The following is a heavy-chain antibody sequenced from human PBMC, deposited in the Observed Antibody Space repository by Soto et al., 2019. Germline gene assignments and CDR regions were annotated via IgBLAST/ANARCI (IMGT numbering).Heavy chain of an antibody. CDR2: IGIAGDT. D-gene: IGHD1-20*01. V-gene: IGHV3-13*01. Sequence: GGSLRLSCAASGFTFSSYDMHWVRQATGKGLEWVSAIGIAGDTYYPGSVKGRFTNHRENAKNSLYLQMNSLRAGDTAVYYCARGDVTGTTAGWFDPWGQGTLVTVSS. J-gene: IGHJ5*02. CDR3: ARGDVTGTTAGWFDP. CDR1: GFTFSSYD.